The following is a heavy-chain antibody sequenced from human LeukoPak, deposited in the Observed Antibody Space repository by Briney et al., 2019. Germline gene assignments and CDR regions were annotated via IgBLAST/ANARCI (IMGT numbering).Heavy chain of an antibody. V-gene: IGHV1-8*01. CDR1: GYTFTNFD. Sequence: ASVKVSCKASGYTFTNFDINWVRQASGQGLEWVGWMTPNNGNAGFAQKLQGRVTLTRDTSISTAFMELSSLKSEVTAIYYCTRGDYWGQGTPVTVSS. CDR2: MTPNNGNA. CDR3: TRGDY. J-gene: IGHJ4*02.